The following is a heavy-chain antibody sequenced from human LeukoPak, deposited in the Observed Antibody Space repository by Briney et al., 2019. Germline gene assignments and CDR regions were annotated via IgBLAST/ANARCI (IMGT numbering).Heavy chain of an antibody. Sequence: GGSLRLSRAASGFTFSIYAMHGEPQAAGKGLVGGAVISYDETNKCYSDSVKGLLTITRENSKNTLYLQMNSLRAEDTAVYYCARVGPWVNPDYYFYYMDVWGKGTTVTVSS. CDR2: ISYDETNK. CDR3: ARVGPWVNPDYYFYYMDV. D-gene: IGHD1-14*01. CDR1: GFTFSIYA. V-gene: IGHV3-30*04. J-gene: IGHJ6*03.